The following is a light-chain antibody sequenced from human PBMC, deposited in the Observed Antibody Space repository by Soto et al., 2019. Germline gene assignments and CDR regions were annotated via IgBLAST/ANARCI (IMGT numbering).Light chain of an antibody. CDR2: VEGSGNY. J-gene: IGLJ3*02. Sequence: QSVLTQPSYASASLGSSVSLTCTLRSRHSFYDIAWHQQRPGTAPRYLMKVEGSGNYDKGSGIPERFSGSSSGADRYLTISNLRSEDEGDFYCESWDTNTRVFGGGTKLTVL. CDR1: SRHSFYD. V-gene: IGLV4-60*03. CDR3: ESWDTNTRV.